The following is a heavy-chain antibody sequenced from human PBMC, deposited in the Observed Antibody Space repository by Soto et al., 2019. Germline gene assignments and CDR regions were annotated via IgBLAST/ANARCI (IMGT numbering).Heavy chain of an antibody. V-gene: IGHV1-2*02. D-gene: IGHD6-13*01. J-gene: IGHJ5*02. CDR3: ARGGGIAAPGPNWFDP. CDR2: INPNSGGT. Sequence: VKVSCKASGYSPSGYYLHWVRQAPGQGPEWMGWINPNSGGTKYVQRFRGRVTMTRDTSISTVYLELSRLRSDDTAVYYCARGGGIAAPGPNWFDPWGQGTLVTVSS. CDR1: GYSPSGYY.